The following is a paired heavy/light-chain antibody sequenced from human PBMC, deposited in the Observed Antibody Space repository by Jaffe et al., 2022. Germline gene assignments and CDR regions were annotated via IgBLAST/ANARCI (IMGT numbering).Heavy chain of an antibody. CDR2: IMSKTDGGAI. J-gene: IGHJ4*02. V-gene: IGHV3-15*01. CDR1: GFSFRDTW. D-gene: IGHD2-2*03. Sequence: EVQLVESGGGLVKPGGSLRLSCEASGFSFRDTWMTWVRQAPGKGLEWLGRIMSKTDGGAILYSAPVKGRFTISRDDSQNTLFLQMNSLKAEDTAMYYCTAVDFGLDYWGQGTLVTVSP. CDR3: TAVDFGLDY.
Light chain of an antibody. CDR3: LLTYSDTRI. CDR2: DTS. J-gene: IGLJ2*01. Sequence: QAVVTQEPSLTVSPGGTVTLTCGSSTGAVTGSHYPYWFQHKPGQAPRALIYDTSNKQSWTPARFSASLLGGKAALTLTGAQPEDEAEYWCLLTYSDTRIFGGGTKLTVL. CDR1: TGAVTGSHY. V-gene: IGLV7-46*01.